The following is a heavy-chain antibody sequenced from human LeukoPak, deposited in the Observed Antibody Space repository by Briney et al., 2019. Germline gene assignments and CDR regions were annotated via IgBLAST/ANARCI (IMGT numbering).Heavy chain of an antibody. V-gene: IGHV3-7*03. CDR1: GFTFSSYW. Sequence: GGSLRLSCAASGFTFSSYWMSWVRQAPGKGLEWVANIKGDGSETSYVTSVRGRFTTSRDNAKNSLYLQMNNLRVEDTAVYYCAREEVKSFDNWGQGTLVTVSS. CDR2: IKGDGSET. CDR3: AREEVKSFDN. J-gene: IGHJ5*02.